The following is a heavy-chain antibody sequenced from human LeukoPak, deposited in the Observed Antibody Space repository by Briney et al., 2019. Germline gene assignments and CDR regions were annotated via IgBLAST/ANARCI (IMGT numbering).Heavy chain of an antibody. CDR2: IIPILGIA. CDR3: ARASQDYYGSGSYYRGGDAFDI. Sequence: SVKVSCKASGGTFSNYAISWVRQAPGQGLEWMGRIIPILGIADYAQKFQGRVTITADKSTSTAYMELSSLRSEDTAVYYCARASQDYYGSGSYYRGGDAFDIWGQGTMVTVSS. CDR1: GGTFSNYA. V-gene: IGHV1-69*04. D-gene: IGHD3-10*01. J-gene: IGHJ3*02.